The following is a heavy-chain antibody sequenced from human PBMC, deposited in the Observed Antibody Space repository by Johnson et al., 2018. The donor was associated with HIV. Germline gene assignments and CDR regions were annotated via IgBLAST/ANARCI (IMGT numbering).Heavy chain of an antibody. J-gene: IGHJ3*02. CDR1: GFSFDDYG. D-gene: IGHD3-9*01. Sequence: VQLVESGGGVVRPGGSLRLSCAASGFSFDDYGMSWVRQAPGKGLEWVSGINWNGGNTDYTDSVKGRFTISRDNAKNSLYLQMSSLRAEDTALYYCASYDILTGYYAFDIWGQGTMVTVSS. CDR2: INWNGGNT. V-gene: IGHV3-20*04. CDR3: ASYDILTGYYAFDI.